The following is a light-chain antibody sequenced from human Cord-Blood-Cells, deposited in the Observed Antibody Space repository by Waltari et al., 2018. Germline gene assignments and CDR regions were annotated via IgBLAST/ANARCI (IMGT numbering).Light chain of an antibody. CDR2: EVS. CDR3: SSYAGSNNLI. V-gene: IGLV2-8*01. Sequence: QSALTQPPSASGSPGQSVTISCTGTSSDVGGYNYASWYQQHPGKAPKLMIYEVSKRPSGVPDRFSCSKSGNTASLTVSGLQAEDEADYYCSSYAGSNNLIFGGGTKLTVL. J-gene: IGLJ2*01. CDR1: SSDVGGYNY.